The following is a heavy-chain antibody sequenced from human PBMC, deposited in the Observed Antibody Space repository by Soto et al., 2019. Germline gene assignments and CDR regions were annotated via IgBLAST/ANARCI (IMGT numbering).Heavy chain of an antibody. Sequence: NPSETLSLTCTVSGASISGGTYYWTWIRQAPGKGLEWVGHIYYTGSTNYNPALNDRVTISVDTSKNHFSLQLTSVAAADTAVYYYARGAGFSYASTWFDIWGQGTLVTVSS. CDR3: ARGAGFSYASTWFDI. J-gene: IGHJ5*02. V-gene: IGHV4-61*03. D-gene: IGHD5-18*01. CDR2: IYYTGST. CDR1: GASISGGTYY.